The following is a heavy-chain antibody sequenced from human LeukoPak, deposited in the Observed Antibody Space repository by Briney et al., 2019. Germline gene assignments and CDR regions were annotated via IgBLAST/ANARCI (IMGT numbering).Heavy chain of an antibody. CDR2: ISGSGGST. CDR1: RFTFSSYA. CDR3: AKNYGDYPLFYY. D-gene: IGHD4-17*01. J-gene: IGHJ4*02. V-gene: IGHV3-23*01. Sequence: GGSLRLSCAASRFTFSSYAMRWVRQAPGKGLEWVSAISGSGGSTYYADSLKGRFTISRDNSKNTLYLQMNSLRAEDTAVYYSAKNYGDYPLFYYWGQGALVTVSS.